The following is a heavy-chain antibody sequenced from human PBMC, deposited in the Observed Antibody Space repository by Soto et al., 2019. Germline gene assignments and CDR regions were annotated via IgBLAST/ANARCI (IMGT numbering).Heavy chain of an antibody. CDR2: ISVYNGNT. CDR1: GYSFTNYG. Sequence: ASVKVSCKASGYSFTNYGISWVRQAPGQGLEWMGWISVYNGNTNFAQKLQGRVTMTTDTSTSTAYMELRSLRSDDTAVYYCARGPITMIGYYFDYWGQGTLVTVSS. J-gene: IGHJ4*02. D-gene: IGHD3-10*02. CDR3: ARGPITMIGYYFDY. V-gene: IGHV1-18*01.